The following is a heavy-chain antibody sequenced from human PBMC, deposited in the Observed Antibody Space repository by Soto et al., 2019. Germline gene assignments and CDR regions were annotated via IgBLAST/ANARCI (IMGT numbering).Heavy chain of an antibody. CDR2: ISAHNGNT. V-gene: IGHV1-18*01. D-gene: IGHD3-3*01. CDR3: ATTYYDFWSGPRWFDP. Sequence: GASVKLSCTDSGYTFTSYGITWVRQAPGQGLEWMGGISAHNGNTNYAQKLQDRVTMTTDTSTSTAYLELRSLRSDDTAVYYCATTYYDFWSGPRWFDPWGQGTLVTVSS. J-gene: IGHJ5*02. CDR1: GYTFTSYG.